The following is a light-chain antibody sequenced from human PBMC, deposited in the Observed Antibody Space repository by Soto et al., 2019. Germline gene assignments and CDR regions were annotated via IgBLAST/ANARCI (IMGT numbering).Light chain of an antibody. CDR1: QSVSSS. CDR3: QQRSNWPIT. Sequence: EIVLTQSPATLSLSPGDRATLSCRASQSVSSSLAWYQQKPGQAPRLLIYDASNRAAGIPARFSGSGSGTDFTLTISSLEPDDFEVYYCQQRSNWPITFGQGTRLEIK. CDR2: DAS. V-gene: IGKV3-11*01. J-gene: IGKJ5*01.